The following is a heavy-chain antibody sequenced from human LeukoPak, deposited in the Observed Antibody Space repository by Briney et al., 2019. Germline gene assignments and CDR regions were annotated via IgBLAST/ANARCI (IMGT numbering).Heavy chain of an antibody. J-gene: IGHJ3*02. CDR3: ARDRYYDSSGYLGYYAFDI. CDR2: INSNSGGT. CDR1: GYTFTGYY. Sequence: ASVKVSCKASGYTFTGYYMHWVRQAPGQGLEWMGWINSNSGGTNYAQKFQGRVTMTRDTSISTAYMELSRLRSDDTAVYYCARDRYYDSSGYLGYYAFDIWGQGTMVTVSS. V-gene: IGHV1-2*02. D-gene: IGHD3-22*01.